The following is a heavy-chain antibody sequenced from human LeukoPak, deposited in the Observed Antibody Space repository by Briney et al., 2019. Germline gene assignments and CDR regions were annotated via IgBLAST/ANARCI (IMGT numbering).Heavy chain of an antibody. Sequence: ASVKVSCKASGYTFTSYGITWVRQAPGQGLEWMGWIYAYNGNTKSAQKLQGRVTMTTDTSRSTAYMELRSLRSDDTAVYYCARQDEIVGATYPDYWGQGTLVTVSS. CDR3: ARQDEIVGATYPDY. J-gene: IGHJ4*02. CDR2: IYAYNGNT. CDR1: GYTFTSYG. V-gene: IGHV1-18*01. D-gene: IGHD1-26*01.